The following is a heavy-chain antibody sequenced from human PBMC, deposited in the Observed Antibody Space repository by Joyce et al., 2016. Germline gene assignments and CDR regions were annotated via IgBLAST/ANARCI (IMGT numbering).Heavy chain of an antibody. Sequence: QVQLVESGGGVAQPGRSLRLSCAASGFPFNRYAMQWVRQTPGTGLEWVAVISPDGSKKFYSDSVKDRFIISRDNSNKMVFVQMNSLRVEDTGVYYCARSPSNSWHTFDSWGQGTLVSVSS. CDR3: ARSPSNSWHTFDS. CDR1: GFPFNRYA. V-gene: IGHV3-30-3*01. J-gene: IGHJ4*02. CDR2: ISPDGSKK. D-gene: IGHD2-2*01.